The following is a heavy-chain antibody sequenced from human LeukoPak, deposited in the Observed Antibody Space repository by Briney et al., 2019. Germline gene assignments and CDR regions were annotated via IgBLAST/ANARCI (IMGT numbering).Heavy chain of an antibody. J-gene: IGHJ3*02. CDR2: INTVGNSI. V-gene: IGHV3-48*02. Sequence: GGSLRLSCAASGFTFRSYSMNWVRQAPGKGLEWISYINTVGNSIHYADSVKGRFTISRDNARNSLGMQMYGLRDEDTAVYYCAREGYLGAFDIWGQGTVITVSS. CDR3: AREGYLGAFDI. D-gene: IGHD1-26*01. CDR1: GFTFRSYS.